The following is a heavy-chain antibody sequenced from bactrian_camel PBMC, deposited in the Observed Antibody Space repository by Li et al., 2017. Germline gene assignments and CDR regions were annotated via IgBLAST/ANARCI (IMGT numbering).Heavy chain of an antibody. V-gene: IGHV3S53*01. CDR1: GNLGHKYT. CDR2: IDIGGST. Sequence: HVQLVESGGGSVQAGGSLRLSCVASGNLGHKYTMAWFRQAPGNEREGVAAIDIGGSTTYADSVKGRFTISRDNDKKTLYLQLSSLKTEDTAMYYCATEGSWLPPSDWGQGTQVTVS. D-gene: IGHD2*01. CDR3: ATEGSWLPPSD. J-gene: IGHJ4*01.